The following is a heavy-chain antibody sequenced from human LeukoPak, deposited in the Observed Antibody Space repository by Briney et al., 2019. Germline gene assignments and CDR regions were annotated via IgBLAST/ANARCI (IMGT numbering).Heavy chain of an antibody. CDR1: GYSISSGYY. Sequence: PSETLSLTCTVSGYSISSGYYWGWIRQPPGKGLEWIGSIYHSGSTYYNPSLKSRVTISVDTSKNQFSLKLSSVTAADTAVYYCARDLYGDYPYYFDYWGQGTLATVSS. D-gene: IGHD4-17*01. CDR2: IYHSGST. J-gene: IGHJ4*02. CDR3: ARDLYGDYPYYFDY. V-gene: IGHV4-38-2*02.